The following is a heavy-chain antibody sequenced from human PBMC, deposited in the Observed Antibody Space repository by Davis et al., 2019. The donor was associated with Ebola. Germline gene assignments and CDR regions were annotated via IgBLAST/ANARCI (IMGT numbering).Heavy chain of an antibody. V-gene: IGHV4-4*02. CDR1: GGSISSSNW. CDR2: IYHSGST. CDR3: ARGEGQLVPLDY. D-gene: IGHD6-6*01. J-gene: IGHJ4*02. Sequence: MPSETLSLTCTVSGGSISSSNWWSWVRQPPGKGLEWIGEIYHSGSTNYNPSLKSRVTISVDKSKNQFSLKLSSVTAADTAVYYCARGEGQLVPLDYWGQGTLVTVSS.